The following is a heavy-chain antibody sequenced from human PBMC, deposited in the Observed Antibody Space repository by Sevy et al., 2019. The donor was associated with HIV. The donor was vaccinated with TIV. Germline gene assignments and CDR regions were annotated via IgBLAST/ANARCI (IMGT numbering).Heavy chain of an antibody. Sequence: GESLKISCAASGFTFSSYSMNWVRQAPGKGLEWVSYISSSSSTIYYADSVKGRFTISRDNAKNSLYLQMNSLRAEDTAVYYCARSSFYYDSSGYPAAFDIWGQGTMVTVSS. CDR1: GFTFSSYS. V-gene: IGHV3-48*01. CDR2: ISSSSSTI. CDR3: ARSSFYYDSSGYPAAFDI. D-gene: IGHD3-22*01. J-gene: IGHJ3*02.